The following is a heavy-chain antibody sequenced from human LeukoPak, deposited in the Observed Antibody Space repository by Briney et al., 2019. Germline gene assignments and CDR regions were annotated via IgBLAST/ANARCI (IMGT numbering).Heavy chain of an antibody. Sequence: PGGSLRLSCAASGFTFSSYSMNWVRQAPGKGLEWVSYISSSSSTIHYADSVKGRFTISRDNAKNSLYLQMNSLRAEDTAVYYCARDLDKYVVLTEYDLFDMWAKGKMATVSS. CDR1: GFTFSSYS. CDR2: ISSSSSTI. J-gene: IGHJ3*02. CDR3: ARDLDKYVVLTEYDLFDM. D-gene: IGHD2-21*02. V-gene: IGHV3-48*04.